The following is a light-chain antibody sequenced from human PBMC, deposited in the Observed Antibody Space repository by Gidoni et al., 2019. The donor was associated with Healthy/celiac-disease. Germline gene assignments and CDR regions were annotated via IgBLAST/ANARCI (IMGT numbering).Light chain of an antibody. CDR2: RNN. CDR3: AAWDDSLNGGV. V-gene: IGLV1-44*01. J-gene: IGLJ3*02. Sequence: QSVLTQPPSASGTPGQRVTISCSGSSSNIGSNTVNWYQQPPGTAPQLPIYRNNQRPSGVPVRFSGSRSGTSASLAISGLQSEDEADYYCAAWDDSLNGGVFGGGTKLTVL. CDR1: SSNIGSNT.